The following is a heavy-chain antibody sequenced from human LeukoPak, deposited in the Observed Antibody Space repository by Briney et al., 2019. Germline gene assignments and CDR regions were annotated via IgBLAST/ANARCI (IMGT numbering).Heavy chain of an antibody. CDR3: ARGSDYYGSGSRFDY. Sequence: GGSLRLSCAASGFTFSSYAMSWVRQAPGKGLEWVSGIYSGGNTYYADSVKGRFTISRDSSKNTLYLQMNSLRAEDTAVYYCARGSDYYGSGSRFDYWGQGTLITVSS. J-gene: IGHJ4*02. CDR2: IYSGGNT. D-gene: IGHD3-10*01. CDR1: GFTFSSYA. V-gene: IGHV3-66*01.